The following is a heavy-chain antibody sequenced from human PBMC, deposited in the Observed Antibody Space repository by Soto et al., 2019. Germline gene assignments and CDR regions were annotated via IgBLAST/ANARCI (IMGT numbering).Heavy chain of an antibody. J-gene: IGHJ4*02. CDR3: ARFGTMTD. D-gene: IGHD4-17*01. V-gene: IGHV1-18*01. Sequence: QVQLVQSGAEVKKPGASVKVSCKASGYTFTSYGISWVRXAPGQGLEWMGWISAYNGNTNYAQKLQGRVTMTTDTXXXTXXXXXXXXXXDDTAVYYCARFGTMTDWGQGTLVTVSS. CDR1: GYTFTSYG. CDR2: ISAYNGNT.